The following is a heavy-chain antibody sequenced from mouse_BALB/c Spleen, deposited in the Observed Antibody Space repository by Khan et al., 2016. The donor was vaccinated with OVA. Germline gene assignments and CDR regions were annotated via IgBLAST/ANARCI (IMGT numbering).Heavy chain of an antibody. D-gene: IGHD2-14*01. V-gene: IGHV1-4*01. CDR2: INPSNDYT. CDR1: GYTFTSYT. CDR3: VRDGAYHRNDGWFAY. Sequence: QVQLQQSGAELARPGASVKMSCKASGYTFTSYTIHWIKKRPGQGLEWIGYINPSNDYTNYNQKFKDKATLTTDKSSTTAYLRLSSLTSDYSAAYNGVRDGAYHRNDGWFAYWGQGTLVTVS. J-gene: IGHJ3*01.